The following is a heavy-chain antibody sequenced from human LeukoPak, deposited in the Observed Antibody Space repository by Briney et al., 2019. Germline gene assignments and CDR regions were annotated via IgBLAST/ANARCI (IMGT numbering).Heavy chain of an antibody. J-gene: IGHJ6*03. V-gene: IGHV4-59*01. D-gene: IGHD3-22*01. CDR1: GGSISSYY. CDR3: ARVLDYYDSSGYRNYYYYYMDV. Sequence: PSETLSLTCTVSGGSISSYYRSWIRQPPGKGLEWIGYIYYSGSTNYNPSLKSRVIISVDTSKNQFSLKLSSVTAADTAVYYCARVLDYYDSSGYRNYYYYYMDVWGKGTTVTISS. CDR2: IYYSGST.